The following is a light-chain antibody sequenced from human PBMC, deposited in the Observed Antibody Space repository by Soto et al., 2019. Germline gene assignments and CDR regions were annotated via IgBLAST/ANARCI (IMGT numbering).Light chain of an antibody. J-gene: IGLJ1*01. CDR2: EVS. V-gene: IGLV2-14*01. CDR3: SSYTSSNTHV. CDR1: SSDVGGYNY. Sequence: QSALTQPASVSGPPGQSITISCTGTSSDVGGYNYVSWYQQYPGKAPKLMIYEVSNRPSGVSNRFSGSKSGNTASLTISGLQAEDEAAYYCSSYTSSNTHVFGTGTKLTVL.